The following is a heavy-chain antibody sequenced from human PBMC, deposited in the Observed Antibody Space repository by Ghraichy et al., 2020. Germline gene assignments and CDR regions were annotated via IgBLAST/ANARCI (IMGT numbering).Heavy chain of an antibody. CDR2: IDGSGGST. Sequence: GGSLRLSCAASGLTFSTYAMSWVRQAPGKGLEWVSTIDGSGGSTHYADSVKGRFTISRDNSKNSLYLQMNSLRDEDTAVYYCVKDLGASGYYYWGQGSLVTVSS. CDR1: GLTFSTYA. J-gene: IGHJ4*02. CDR3: VKDLGASGYYY. V-gene: IGHV3-23*01. D-gene: IGHD5-12*01.